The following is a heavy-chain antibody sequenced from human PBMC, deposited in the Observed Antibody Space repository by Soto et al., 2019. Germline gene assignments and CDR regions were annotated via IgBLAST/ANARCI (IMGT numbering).Heavy chain of an antibody. Sequence: SETLSLTCSVSGASIRSGGYYWSWLRQSPGKGLEWIGHIYYTGSTFYSPSLKNRLTISLDTSKNQFSLDLRSVTAADTAMYYCARIEMASIKWGRGTLVTVSS. CDR1: GASIRSGGYY. V-gene: IGHV4-31*03. J-gene: IGHJ4*02. CDR3: ARIEMASIK. CDR2: IYYTGST.